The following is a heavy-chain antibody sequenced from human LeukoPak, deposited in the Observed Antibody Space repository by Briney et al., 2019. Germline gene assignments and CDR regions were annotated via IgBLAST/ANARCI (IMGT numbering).Heavy chain of an antibody. CDR2: ISSNGGST. CDR1: GFTFSSYA. V-gene: IGHV3-64*01. CDR3: ARGRRTTLLWFGEPSGSPLDY. Sequence: GGSLRLSCAASGFTFSSYAMHWVRQAPGKGLEYVSAISSNGGSTYYANSVKGRFTISRDNSKNTLYLQMGSLRAEDMAVYYCARGRRTTLLWFGEPSGSPLDYWGQGTLVTVSS. D-gene: IGHD3-10*01. J-gene: IGHJ4*02.